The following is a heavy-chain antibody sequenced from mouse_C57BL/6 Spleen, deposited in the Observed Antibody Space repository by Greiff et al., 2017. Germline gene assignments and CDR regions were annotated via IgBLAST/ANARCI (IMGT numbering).Heavy chain of an antibody. D-gene: IGHD2-3*01. J-gene: IGHJ3*01. V-gene: IGHV1-55*01. Sequence: VQLQQPGAELVQPGASVKMSCKASGYTFPSYWITWVKQRPGQGLEWIGDIYPGSGSTNYNEKFKSKATLTVDTSSSTAYMQLSSLTSEDSAVYYCAREGNDGYSWFAYWGQGTLVTVSA. CDR3: AREGNDGYSWFAY. CDR1: GYTFPSYW. CDR2: IYPGSGST.